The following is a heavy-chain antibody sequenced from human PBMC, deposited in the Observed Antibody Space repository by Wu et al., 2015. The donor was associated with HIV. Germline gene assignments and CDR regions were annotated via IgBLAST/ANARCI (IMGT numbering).Heavy chain of an antibody. CDR1: GYTFTGYY. D-gene: IGHD6-13*01. CDR2: INPNSGGT. CDR3: ARGQSRKAAAGLAAFDI. V-gene: IGHV1-2*02. J-gene: IGHJ3*02. Sequence: QVRLVQSGAEVKKPGASVKVSCKASGYTFTGYYMHWVRQAPGQGLEWMGWINPNSGGTNYAQKFQGRVTMTRDTSISTAYMELSRLRSDDTAVYYCARGQSRKAAAGLAAFDIWGQGTMVTVSS.